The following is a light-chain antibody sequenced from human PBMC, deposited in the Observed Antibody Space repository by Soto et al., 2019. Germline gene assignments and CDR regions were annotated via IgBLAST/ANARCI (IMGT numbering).Light chain of an antibody. Sequence: EIVLTQSPATLSLSPGERATLSCRASQSVSSYLAWYQQKPGQAPRLLIYDASNRVTGIPARFSGSGSGTDFTLTISSLEPEDFAVYYCQPYNNWPLTFGGGTKVDI. CDR1: QSVSSY. CDR2: DAS. V-gene: IGKV3-11*01. J-gene: IGKJ4*01. CDR3: QPYNNWPLT.